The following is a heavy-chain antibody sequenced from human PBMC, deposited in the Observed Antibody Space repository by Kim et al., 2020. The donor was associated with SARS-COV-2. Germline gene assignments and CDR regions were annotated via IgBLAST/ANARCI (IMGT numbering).Heavy chain of an antibody. D-gene: IGHD3-22*01. CDR1: GFTFSSYA. CDR2: ISYDGSNK. V-gene: IGHV3-30*04. J-gene: IGHJ4*02. Sequence: GGSLRLSCAASGFTFSSYAMHWVRQAPGKGLEWVAVISYDGSNKYYADSVKGRFTISRDNSKNTLYLQMNSLRAEDTAVYYCARDLSDYYDSSGYDLYYWGQGTLVTVSS. CDR3: ARDLSDYYDSSGYDLYY.